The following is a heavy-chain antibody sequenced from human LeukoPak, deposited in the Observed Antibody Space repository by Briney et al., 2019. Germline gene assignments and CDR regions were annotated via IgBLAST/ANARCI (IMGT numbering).Heavy chain of an antibody. CDR3: ARDYYYDSSAQHPDAFDI. CDR1: GYTFTGYY. V-gene: IGHV7-4-1*02. CDR2: INTNTGNP. J-gene: IGHJ3*02. Sequence: GASVKVSCKASGYTFTGYYMHWVRQAPGQGLEWMGWINTNTGNPTYAQGFTGRFVFSLDTSVSTAYLQISSLKAEDTAVYYCARDYYYDSSAQHPDAFDIWGQGTMVTVSS. D-gene: IGHD3-22*01.